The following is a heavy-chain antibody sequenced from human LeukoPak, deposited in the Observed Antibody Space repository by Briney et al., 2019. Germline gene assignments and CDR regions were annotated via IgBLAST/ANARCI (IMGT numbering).Heavy chain of an antibody. CDR3: ARERGYDFWSGFVE. V-gene: IGHV4-34*01. Sequence: PSETLSLTCAVYGGSFSGYYWSWIRQPPGKGLEWIGEINHSGSTNYNPSLKSRVTISVDTSKNQFSLKLSSVTAADTAVYYCARERGYDFWSGFVEWGQGTLVTVSS. CDR1: GGSFSGYY. J-gene: IGHJ4*02. CDR2: INHSGST. D-gene: IGHD3-3*01.